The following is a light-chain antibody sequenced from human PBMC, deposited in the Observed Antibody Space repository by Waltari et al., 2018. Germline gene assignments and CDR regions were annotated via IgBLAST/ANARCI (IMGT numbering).Light chain of an antibody. J-gene: IGLJ3*02. Sequence: QSALTQPASLSGSPRQSITISCTGTNSDIGGYNYVPWYHHHSGKAPKLMIFGVSDRPSGVSNRFSGSKSGNTASLTISELQADDEADYYCSSFTSSATWVFGGGTKLTVL. V-gene: IGLV2-14*03. CDR2: GVS. CDR1: NSDIGGYNY. CDR3: SSFTSSATWV.